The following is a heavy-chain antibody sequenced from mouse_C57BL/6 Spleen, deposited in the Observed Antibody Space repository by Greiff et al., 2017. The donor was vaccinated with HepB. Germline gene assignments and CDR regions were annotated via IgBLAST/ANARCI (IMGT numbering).Heavy chain of an antibody. Sequence: QVQLKESGAELVRPGTSVKVSCKASGYAFTNYLIEWVKQRPGQGLEWIGVINPGSGGTNYNEKFKGKATLTADKSSSTAYMQLSSLTSEDSAVYFCARSEFAYWGQGTLVTVSA. V-gene: IGHV1-54*01. J-gene: IGHJ3*01. CDR1: GYAFTNYL. CDR3: ARSEFAY. CDR2: INPGSGGT.